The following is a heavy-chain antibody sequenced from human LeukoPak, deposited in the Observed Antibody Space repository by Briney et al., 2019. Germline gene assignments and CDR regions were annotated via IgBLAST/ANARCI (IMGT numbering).Heavy chain of an antibody. D-gene: IGHD1-26*01. CDR3: ARAHRWELLRIAFGI. CDR2: IIPIFGTA. Sequence: ASVKVSCKASGGTFSSYAISWVRQAPGQGLEWMGGIIPIFGTANYAQEFQGRVTITADESTSTAYMELSSLRSEDTAVYYCARAHRWELLRIAFGIWGQGTMVTVSS. V-gene: IGHV1-69*13. J-gene: IGHJ3*02. CDR1: GGTFSSYA.